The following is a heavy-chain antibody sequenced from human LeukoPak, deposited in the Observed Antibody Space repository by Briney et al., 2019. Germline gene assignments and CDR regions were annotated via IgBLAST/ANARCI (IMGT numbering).Heavy chain of an antibody. Sequence: ASVKVSCKASGYTFTGYYMHWVRQAPGQGVEWVGRINPNSGGTNYAQKLQGRVTMTRDTSISTAYMELSRLRSDDTAVYYCARGARIFSNWFDPWGEGTLVTVSS. CDR1: GYTFTGYY. J-gene: IGHJ5*02. CDR3: ARGARIFSNWFDP. D-gene: IGHD3-3*01. CDR2: INPNSGGT. V-gene: IGHV1-2*06.